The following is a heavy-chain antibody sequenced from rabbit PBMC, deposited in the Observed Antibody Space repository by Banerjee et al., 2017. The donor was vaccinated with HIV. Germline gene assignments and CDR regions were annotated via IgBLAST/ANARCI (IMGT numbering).Heavy chain of an antibody. V-gene: IGHV1S7*01. CDR2: IYAGKGST. Sequence: QLKETGGGLVQPGGSLTLSCKASGFDFSSYYMSWVRQAPGKGLEWIGIIYAGKGSTDYASWVNGRFTISSDNAQNTVDLQMNSLTAADTATYFCARWYSYDDYGDYYFNLWGQGTLVTVS. J-gene: IGHJ4*01. CDR1: GFDFSSYY. D-gene: IGHD2-1*01. CDR3: ARWYSYDDYGDYYFNL.